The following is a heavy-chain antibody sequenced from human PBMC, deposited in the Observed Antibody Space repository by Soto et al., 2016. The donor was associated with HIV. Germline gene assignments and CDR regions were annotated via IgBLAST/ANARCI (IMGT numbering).Heavy chain of an antibody. CDR2: ISRGSTYI. CDR1: EFTFRTYS. J-gene: IGHJ4*02. Sequence: EVQLVESGGGLVKPGESLRLSCTGSEFTFRTYSMNWVRQAPGKGLEWVSSISRGSTYIYYADSVKGRFTISRDNAKNLLYLQMNSLRAEDTAVYYCARAETYSSSYQDWGQGTLVTVSS. V-gene: IGHV3-21*01. D-gene: IGHD6-13*01. CDR3: ARAETYSSSYQD.